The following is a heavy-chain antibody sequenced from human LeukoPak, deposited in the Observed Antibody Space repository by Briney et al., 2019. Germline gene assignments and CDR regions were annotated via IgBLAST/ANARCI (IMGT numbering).Heavy chain of an antibody. V-gene: IGHV4-39*01. Sequence: SETLSLTCTVSGVSITSRGYYWVWVRQPPGKGLEWIGSLSDSGSTYYSQSLKSRVTISADTSKLQFSLRLSSVTAADTAVYYCASLESNSWFFDYWGQGTRVTVSS. CDR1: GVSITSRGYY. D-gene: IGHD6-13*01. CDR3: ASLESNSWFFDY. CDR2: LSDSGST. J-gene: IGHJ4*02.